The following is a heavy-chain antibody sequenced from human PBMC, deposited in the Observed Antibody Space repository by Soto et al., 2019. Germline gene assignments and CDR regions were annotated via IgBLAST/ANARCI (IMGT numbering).Heavy chain of an antibody. Sequence: GGSLRLSCAASGFTFSSYGMHWVRQAPGKGLEWVAVISYDGSNKYYADSVKGRFTISRDNSKNTLYLQMNSLRAEDTAVYYCAKDSEPFIAAASDYWGQGTLVTVS. D-gene: IGHD6-13*01. J-gene: IGHJ4*02. CDR3: AKDSEPFIAAASDY. V-gene: IGHV3-30*18. CDR2: ISYDGSNK. CDR1: GFTFSSYG.